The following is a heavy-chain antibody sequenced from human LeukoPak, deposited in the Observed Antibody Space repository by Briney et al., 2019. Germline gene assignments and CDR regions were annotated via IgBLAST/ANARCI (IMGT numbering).Heavy chain of an antibody. CDR2: INWNGGST. J-gene: IGHJ4*02. V-gene: IGHV3-20*04. CDR3: ARAGYYYGSGSCDY. CDR1: GFTFDDYG. Sequence: GSLRLSCAASGFTFDDYGMSWVRQAPGKGLEWVSVINWNGGSTGYADSVKGRFTISRDNAKNSLYLQMNSVRAEDTALYYCARAGYYYGSGSCDYWGQGTLVTVSS. D-gene: IGHD3-10*01.